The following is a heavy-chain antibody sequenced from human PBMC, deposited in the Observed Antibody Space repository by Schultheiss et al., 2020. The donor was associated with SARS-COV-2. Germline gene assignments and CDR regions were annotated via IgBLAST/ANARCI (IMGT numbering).Heavy chain of an antibody. Sequence: GGSLRLSSAVCGFTFSDYYMSWIRQAPGKGLEWVSYISSSSSTIYYADSVKGRFTISRDNAKNSLYLQMNSLRDEDTAVYYCATPPITGSDYWGQGTLVTVSS. J-gene: IGHJ4*02. CDR3: ATPPITGSDY. V-gene: IGHV3-11*04. CDR1: GFTFSDYY. D-gene: IGHD1-20*01. CDR2: ISSSSSTI.